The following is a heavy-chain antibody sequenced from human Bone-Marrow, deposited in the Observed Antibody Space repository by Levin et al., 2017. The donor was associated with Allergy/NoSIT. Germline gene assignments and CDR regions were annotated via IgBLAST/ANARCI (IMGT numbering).Heavy chain of an antibody. CDR3: ARELNSSNWYYYYYYLHG. J-gene: IGHJ6*03. CDR2: ISYDGSNK. CDR1: GFTFSSYA. V-gene: IGHV3-30-3*01. Sequence: HPGGSLRLSCAASGFTFSSYAMHWVRQAPGKGLEWVAVISYDGSNKYYADSVKGRFTISRDNSKNTLYLQMNSLRAEDTAVYYCARELNSSNWYYYYYYLHGRGSGNTV. D-gene: IGHD6-13*01.